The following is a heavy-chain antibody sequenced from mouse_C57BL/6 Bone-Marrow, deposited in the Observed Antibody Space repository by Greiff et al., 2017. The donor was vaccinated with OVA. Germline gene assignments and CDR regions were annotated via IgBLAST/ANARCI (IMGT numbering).Heavy chain of an antibody. CDR1: GFTITNTY. CDR3: ASQRLRRTHYAMDY. V-gene: IGHV14-3*01. Sequence: VQLQQSVAELVRPGASVKLSCTASGFTITNTYMHWVKQRPEQGLEWIGRIDPANGNTKYAPKFQGKATITADTSSNTAYLQLRSLTSEDTDIYYCASQRLRRTHYAMDYWGQGTSVTVSS. CDR2: IDPANGNT. J-gene: IGHJ4*01. D-gene: IGHD2-2*01.